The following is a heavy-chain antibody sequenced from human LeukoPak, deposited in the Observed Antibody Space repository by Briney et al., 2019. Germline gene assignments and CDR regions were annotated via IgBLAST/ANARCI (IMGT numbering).Heavy chain of an antibody. CDR1: GGSFSGYY. D-gene: IGHD3-22*01. CDR3: ARHVRITMIVVVMRPREGPFDY. Sequence: PSETLSLTCAVYGGSFSGYYWSWIRQPPGKGLEWIGEINHSGSTNYNPSLKSRVTISVDTSKNQFSLKLSSVTAADTAVYYCARHVRITMIVVVMRPREGPFDYWGQGTLVTVSS. CDR2: INHSGST. V-gene: IGHV4-34*01. J-gene: IGHJ4*02.